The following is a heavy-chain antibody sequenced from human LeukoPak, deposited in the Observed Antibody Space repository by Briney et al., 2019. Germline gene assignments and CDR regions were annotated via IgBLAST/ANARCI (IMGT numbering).Heavy chain of an antibody. J-gene: IGHJ4*02. D-gene: IGHD6-13*01. V-gene: IGHV6-1*01. CDR3: ARAAPGSWYVGYYFDY. CDR1: GDIFSSNSAA. CDR2: TYYRSKWYN. Sequence: SQTLSLTCAISGDIFSSNSAAWNWIRQSPSRGLEWLGRTYYRSKWYNDYAVSVKSRITINTDTSKNQFSLQLNSVTPEDTAVYYCARAAPGSWYVGYYFDYWGQGTLVTVSS.